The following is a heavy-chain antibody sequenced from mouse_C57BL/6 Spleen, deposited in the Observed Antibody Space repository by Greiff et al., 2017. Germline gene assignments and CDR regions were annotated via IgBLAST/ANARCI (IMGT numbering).Heavy chain of an antibody. CDR2: ISYDGSN. CDR3: ARMNWYYAMDY. CDR1: GYSITSGYY. Sequence: EVQLVESGPGLVKPSQSLSLTCSVTGYSITSGYYWNWIRQFPGNKLEWMGYISYDGSNNYNPSLKNRISITRDTSKNQFFLKLNSVTTEDTATYYCARMNWYYAMDYWGQGTSVTVSS. V-gene: IGHV3-6*01. D-gene: IGHD4-1*01. J-gene: IGHJ4*01.